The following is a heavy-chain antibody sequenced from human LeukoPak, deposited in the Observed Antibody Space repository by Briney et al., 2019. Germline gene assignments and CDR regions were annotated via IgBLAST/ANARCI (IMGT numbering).Heavy chain of an antibody. CDR1: GDSVTSDNFY. Sequence: PSETLSLTCNVSGDSVTSDNFYWAWIRQPPGKGLEWIGYIYYSGSTNYNPSLKSRVTISVDTSKNQFSLNLTSVTAADTAVYYCARFTPQGYGWGGYNRFDPWGQGTLVTVSS. CDR3: ARFTPQGYGWGGYNRFDP. J-gene: IGHJ5*02. CDR2: IYYSGST. D-gene: IGHD3-16*01. V-gene: IGHV4-61*01.